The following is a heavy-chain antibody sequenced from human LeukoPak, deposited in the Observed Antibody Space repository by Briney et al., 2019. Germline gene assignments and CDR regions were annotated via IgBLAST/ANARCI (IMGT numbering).Heavy chain of an antibody. V-gene: IGHV4-39*01. D-gene: IGHD2-2*01. CDR3: ARLGYCSSTSCHLSWFDP. CDR2: ISYSGST. CDR1: GGSISGYNYY. J-gene: IGHJ5*02. Sequence: PSETLSLTCTASGGSISGYNYYWGWIRQPPGKGLEWIGSISYSGSTYYNPSLKSRVIISVDTSKNQFSLKVNSVTAADTAVYYCARLGYCSSTSCHLSWFDPWGQGTLVAVSS.